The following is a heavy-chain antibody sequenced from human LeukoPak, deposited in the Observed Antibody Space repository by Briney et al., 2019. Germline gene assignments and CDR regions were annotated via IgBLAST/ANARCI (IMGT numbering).Heavy chain of an antibody. CDR1: GFTFSSYA. Sequence: PGGSLRLSCAASGFTFSSYAMSWVRQAPGKGLEWVSAISGSGGSTYYADSVKGRFTISRDNSKNTLYLQMNSLRAEDTAVYYRAKDLEAVAGTGGYFDYWGQGTLVTVSS. D-gene: IGHD6-19*01. CDR2: ISGSGGST. CDR3: AKDLEAVAGTGGYFDY. V-gene: IGHV3-23*01. J-gene: IGHJ4*02.